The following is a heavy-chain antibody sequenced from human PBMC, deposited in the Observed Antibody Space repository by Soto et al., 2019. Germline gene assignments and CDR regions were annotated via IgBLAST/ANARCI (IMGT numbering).Heavy chain of an antibody. Sequence: PGGSLRLSCAASGFTFSSYAMHWVRQAPGKGLEWVAVISYDGSNKYYADSVKGRFTISRDNSKNTLYLQMNSLRAEDTAVYYCAKRLRLFGPSDYWGQGTLVTVSS. D-gene: IGHD2-21*01. V-gene: IGHV3-30-3*02. CDR2: ISYDGSNK. CDR1: GFTFSSYA. J-gene: IGHJ4*02. CDR3: AKRLRLFGPSDY.